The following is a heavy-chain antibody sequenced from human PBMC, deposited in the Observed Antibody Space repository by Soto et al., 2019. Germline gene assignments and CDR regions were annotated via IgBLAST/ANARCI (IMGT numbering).Heavy chain of an antibody. D-gene: IGHD5-12*01. CDR2: IYYSVTT. V-gene: IGHV4-31*03. J-gene: IGHJ4*02. Sequence: QVQLQESGPGLVKPSQTLSLTCTVSGASITSGGYYWSWIRQHPGKGLEWIGYIYYSVTTYYNPSLKSRVIISVDTSKNPFSLNLSSVTAADTAVYYCARAENESAGIYRPPDYSGQGTLVTVSS. CDR3: ARAENESAGIYRPPDY. CDR1: GASITSGGYY.